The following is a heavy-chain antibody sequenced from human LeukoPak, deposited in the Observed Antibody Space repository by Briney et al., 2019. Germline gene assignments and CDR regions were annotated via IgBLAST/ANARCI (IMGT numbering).Heavy chain of an antibody. Sequence: GGSLTLSCLASGFTITTYAMGWVRQAPGKGLEWVSVISDRGDSTHYADSVKGRFTISRDNAKNSLYLQMNSLKTEDTAVYYCTSGPRRNWGQGTLVTVSS. CDR2: ISDRGDST. CDR1: GFTITTYA. J-gene: IGHJ4*02. D-gene: IGHD1-1*01. CDR3: TSGPRRN. V-gene: IGHV3-23*01.